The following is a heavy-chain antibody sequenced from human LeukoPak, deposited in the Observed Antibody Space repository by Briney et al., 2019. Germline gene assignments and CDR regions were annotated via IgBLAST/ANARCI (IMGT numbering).Heavy chain of an antibody. D-gene: IGHD5-18*01. CDR1: GFTFSDYY. Sequence: PGGSLRLSCAASGFTFSDYYMSWIRQAPGKGREWVSYISCSGSTIYYADSVKGRFTISRDNAKNSLYLQMNSLRAEDTAVYYCARADSYGYIGVFDYWDQGTLITVSS. J-gene: IGHJ4*02. CDR2: ISCSGSTI. CDR3: ARADSYGYIGVFDY. V-gene: IGHV3-11*04.